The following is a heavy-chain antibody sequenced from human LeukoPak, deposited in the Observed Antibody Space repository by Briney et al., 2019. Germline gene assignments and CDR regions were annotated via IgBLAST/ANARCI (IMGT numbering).Heavy chain of an antibody. CDR1: GFTFSSSA. Sequence: GGSLRLSCAASGFTFSSSAMSWVRPVPGKGLEWVSGISASGGSTSYADSVRGRFTISRDNSKNTLYVQMNSLRAEDTAVYYCAKDRDTSIGWGPGHHNGMDVWGQGTTVTVSS. J-gene: IGHJ6*02. D-gene: IGHD5-24*01. CDR3: AKDRDTSIGWGPGHHNGMDV. CDR2: ISASGGST. V-gene: IGHV3-23*01.